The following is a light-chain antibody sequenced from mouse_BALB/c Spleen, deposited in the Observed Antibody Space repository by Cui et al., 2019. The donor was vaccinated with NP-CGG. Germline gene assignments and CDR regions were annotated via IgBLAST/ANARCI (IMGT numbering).Light chain of an antibody. CDR1: NGPVTTSNY. CDR3: ALWYSNHWV. CDR2: GTN. J-gene: IGLJ1*01. V-gene: IGLV1*01. Sequence: QAVVTQESALTTSPGETATLTCRSSNGPVTTSNYANWVQEKPDHLFTGLIGGTNNRVPGVPARFSGSLIGDKAALTITGAQTEDEAIYFCALWYSNHWVFGGGTKLTVL.